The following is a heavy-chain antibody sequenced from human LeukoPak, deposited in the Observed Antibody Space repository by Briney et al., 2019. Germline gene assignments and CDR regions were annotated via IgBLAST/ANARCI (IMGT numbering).Heavy chain of an antibody. CDR2: ISYDGSNK. J-gene: IGHJ3*02. V-gene: IGHV3-30-3*01. CDR1: GFTFSSYA. Sequence: PGGSLRLSCAASGFTFSSYAMHWVRQAPGKGLEWVAVISYDGSNKYYADSVKGRFTISRDNSKNTLYLQMNSLRAEDTAVYYCARDQEGYNWNDAAAFDIWGQGTMVTVSS. CDR3: ARDQEGYNWNDAAAFDI. D-gene: IGHD1-1*01.